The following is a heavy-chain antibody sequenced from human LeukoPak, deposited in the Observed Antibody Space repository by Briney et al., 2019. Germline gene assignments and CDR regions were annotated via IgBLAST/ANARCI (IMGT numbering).Heavy chain of an antibody. D-gene: IGHD3-3*01. CDR3: ARGLDDFWSGFYYYYMDV. Sequence: PSETLSLTCTVSGGSISSYYWSWIRQPPGKGLEWIGYIYYSGSTNYNPSLKSRVTISVDTSKNQFSLKLSPVTAADTAVYYCARGLDDFWSGFYYYYMDVWGKGTTVTVSS. V-gene: IGHV4-59*01. CDR2: IYYSGST. J-gene: IGHJ6*03. CDR1: GGSISSYY.